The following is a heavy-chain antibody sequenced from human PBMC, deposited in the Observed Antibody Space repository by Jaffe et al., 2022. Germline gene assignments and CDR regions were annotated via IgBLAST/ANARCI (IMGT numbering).Heavy chain of an antibody. V-gene: IGHV4-34*01. D-gene: IGHD3-3*01. J-gene: IGHJ4*02. CDR3: ARGEGFWSGIIGY. CDR2: INHSGST. Sequence: QVQLQQWGAGLLKPSETLSLTCAVYGGSFSGYYWSWIRQPPGKGLEWIGEINHSGSTNYNPSLKSRVTISVDTSKNQFSLKLSSVTAADTAVYYCARGEGFWSGIIGYWGQGTLVTVSS. CDR1: GGSFSGYY.